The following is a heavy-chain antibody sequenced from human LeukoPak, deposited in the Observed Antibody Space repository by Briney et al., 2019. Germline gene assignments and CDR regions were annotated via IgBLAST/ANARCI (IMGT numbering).Heavy chain of an antibody. V-gene: IGHV3-30*03. CDR3: ARDGGYGSGSYYPYYFDY. CDR1: GFTFSGYG. CDR2: ISYDGSNK. Sequence: GGSLRLSCAASGFTFSGYGMQWVRQAPGKGLEWVALISYDGSNKHYADSVKGRFTISRDNSKNTLYLQMNSLRAEDTAVYYCARDGGYGSGSYYPYYFDYWGQGTLVTVSS. J-gene: IGHJ4*02. D-gene: IGHD3-10*01.